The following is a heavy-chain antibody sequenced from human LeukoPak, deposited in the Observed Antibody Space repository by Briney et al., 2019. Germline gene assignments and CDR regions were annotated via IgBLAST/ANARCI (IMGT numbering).Heavy chain of an antibody. J-gene: IGHJ4*02. Sequence: PSETLSLTCTVSGYSISSGYYWGWIRQPPGKGLEWIGYIYYSGSTNYNPSLKSRVTISVDTSKNQFSLKLSSVTAADTAVYYCAKGRGYYGDYFDYWGQGTLVTVSS. CDR3: AKGRGYYGDYFDY. D-gene: IGHD3-22*01. V-gene: IGHV4-61*01. CDR2: IYYSGST. CDR1: GYSISSGYY.